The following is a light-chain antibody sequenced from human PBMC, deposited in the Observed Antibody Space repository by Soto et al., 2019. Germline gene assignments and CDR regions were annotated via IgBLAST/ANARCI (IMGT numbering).Light chain of an antibody. V-gene: IGLV2-14*01. CDR1: SSDVGGYKY. J-gene: IGLJ1*01. CDR2: DVS. CDR3: SSYTSYTSYV. Sequence: QSVLTQPASVSGSPGQSISISCTGTSSDVGGYKYVSWYQQYPGKAPKLMIHDVSNRPSGVPDRFSGSKSGNTASLTISGLQSEDEADYYCSSYTSYTSYVFGTGTKVTVL.